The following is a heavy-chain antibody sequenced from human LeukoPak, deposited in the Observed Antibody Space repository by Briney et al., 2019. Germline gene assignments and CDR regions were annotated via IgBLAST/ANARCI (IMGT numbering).Heavy chain of an antibody. CDR2: INHSGST. Sequence: PSETLSLTCAVYGGSFSGYYWSWIRQPPGKGLEWIGEINHSGSTNHNPSLKSRVTISVDTSKNQFSLKLSSVTAADTAVYYCARRYYYGSGSYWHYYYYMDVWGKGTTVTVSS. D-gene: IGHD3-10*01. J-gene: IGHJ6*03. V-gene: IGHV4-34*01. CDR3: ARRYYYGSGSYWHYYYYMDV. CDR1: GGSFSGYY.